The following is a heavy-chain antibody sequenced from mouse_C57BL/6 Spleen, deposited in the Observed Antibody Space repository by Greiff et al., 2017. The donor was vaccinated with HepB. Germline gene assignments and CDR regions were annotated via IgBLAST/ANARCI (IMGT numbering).Heavy chain of an antibody. J-gene: IGHJ1*03. CDR2: IDPSDSET. D-gene: IGHD2-4*01. CDR1: GYTFTSYW. V-gene: IGHV1-52*01. Sequence: QVQLQQPGAELVRPGSSVKLSCKASGYTFTSYWMHWVKQRPIQGLEWIGNIDPSDSETHYNQKFKDKATLTVDKSSSTAYMQLSSLTSEDSAVYYCARGIYDYGPRYFDVWGTGTTVTVSS. CDR3: ARGIYDYGPRYFDV.